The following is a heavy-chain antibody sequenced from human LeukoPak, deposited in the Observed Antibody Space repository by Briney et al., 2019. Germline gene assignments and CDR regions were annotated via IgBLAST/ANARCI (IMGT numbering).Heavy chain of an antibody. V-gene: IGHV1-2*06. CDR3: ARDQALDSGSLGFDP. Sequence: ASVKVSCKASGYTFTGYYMHWVRQAPGQGLEWMGRINPNSGGTNYAQKFQGRVTMTRDTSISTAYMELSRLRSDDTAVYYCARDQALDSGSLGFDPWGQGTLVTVSS. CDR1: GYTFTGYY. CDR2: INPNSGGT. D-gene: IGHD1-26*01. J-gene: IGHJ5*02.